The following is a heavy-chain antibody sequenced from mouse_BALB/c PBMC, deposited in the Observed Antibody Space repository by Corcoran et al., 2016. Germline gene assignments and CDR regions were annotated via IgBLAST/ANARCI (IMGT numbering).Heavy chain of an antibody. V-gene: IGHV14-3*02. CDR1: GFNIKDTY. J-gene: IGHJ1*01. Sequence: EVQLQQSGAELVKPGASVKLSCTASGFNIKDTYMHWVKQRPEQGLEWIGRIDPANGNTKCDPKFQGKATITADTSSNTAYLQLSSLTSEDTAVYYCANWDWDFDVWGAGTTVTVSS. D-gene: IGHD4-1*01. CDR3: ANWDWDFDV. CDR2: IDPANGNT.